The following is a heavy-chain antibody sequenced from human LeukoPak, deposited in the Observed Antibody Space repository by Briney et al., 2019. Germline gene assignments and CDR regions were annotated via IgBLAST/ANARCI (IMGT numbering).Heavy chain of an antibody. CDR2: IHYSGNT. V-gene: IGHV4-59*08. D-gene: IGHD3-9*01. CDR3: ARHGRESRYFDWLLYYIDH. J-gene: IGHJ4*02. Sequence: SETLSLTCTVSGASISAYSWSWIRQPPGKGLEWIGCIHYSGNTHCNPSLESRVTLSVDTSKNQFSLKLSSVTAADTAVYYCARHGRESRYFDWLLYYIDHWGQGALVTVSS. CDR1: GASISAYS.